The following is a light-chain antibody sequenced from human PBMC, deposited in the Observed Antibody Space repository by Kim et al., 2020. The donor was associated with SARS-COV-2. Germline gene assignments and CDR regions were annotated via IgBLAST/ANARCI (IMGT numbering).Light chain of an antibody. V-gene: IGKV3-20*01. Sequence: SPGERVTLSCRASQSTRPIYLAWYQQKPGQAPRLLISGASNRATGIPDRFNASGSGTDFTLTISRLEPEDFAVYYCHQYGSSPWTFGQGTKVDIK. CDR3: HQYGSSPWT. J-gene: IGKJ1*01. CDR1: QSTRPIY. CDR2: GAS.